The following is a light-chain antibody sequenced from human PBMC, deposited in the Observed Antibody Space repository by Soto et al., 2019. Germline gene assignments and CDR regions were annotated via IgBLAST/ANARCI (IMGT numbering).Light chain of an antibody. CDR2: GAS. CDR1: QSVTSNY. CDR3: QQYGSSPRT. J-gene: IGKJ1*01. V-gene: IGKV3-20*01. Sequence: EIVLTQSPGTLSLSPGERATLSCRASQSVTSNYLAWYQQRPGQAPWLLIYGASNRATGIPDRFSGSVSGTDFTLTISSLEPEDFAVYYCQQYGSSPRTFGQGTKVEIK.